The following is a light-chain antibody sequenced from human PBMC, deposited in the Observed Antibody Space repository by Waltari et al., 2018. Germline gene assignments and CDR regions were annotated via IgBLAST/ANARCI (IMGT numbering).Light chain of an antibody. Sequence: SSELTQDPAVSVALGQTVRITCQGDILRTYFASWYKQRPGQAPTLVMFGRNNRPSGIPDRFSGSTSGITASLTIAGAQAEDEADYYCSSRDSGVYVFGTGTSVTVL. CDR1: ILRTYF. J-gene: IGLJ1*01. CDR2: GRN. V-gene: IGLV3-19*01. CDR3: SSRDSGVYV.